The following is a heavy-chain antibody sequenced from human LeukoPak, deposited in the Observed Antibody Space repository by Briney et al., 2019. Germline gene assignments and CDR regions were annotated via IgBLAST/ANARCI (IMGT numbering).Heavy chain of an antibody. Sequence: GGSLRLSCAASGFTFSSYNMKWVRQAPGKGLEWFSSISSRSSYIFYADSVKGRFTISRDNAKKSLYLQMNSLRAEDTAVYYCASGVNYFDYWGQGTLVTVSS. CDR2: ISSRSSYI. D-gene: IGHD3-3*01. CDR1: GFTFSSYN. CDR3: ASGVNYFDY. V-gene: IGHV3-21*01. J-gene: IGHJ4*02.